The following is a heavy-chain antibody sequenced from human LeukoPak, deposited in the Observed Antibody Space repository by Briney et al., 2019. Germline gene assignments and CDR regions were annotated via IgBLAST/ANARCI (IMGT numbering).Heavy chain of an antibody. CDR2: ISYDGSNK. Sequence: PGGSLRLSCAASGFTFSSYAMHWVRQAPGKGLGWVAVISYDGSNKYYADSVKGRFTISRDNSKNTLYLQMNSLRDEDTAVYYCARETGDKDRGRVANWFDPWGQGTLVTVSS. D-gene: IGHD7-27*01. CDR1: GFTFSSYA. V-gene: IGHV3-30-3*01. CDR3: ARETGDKDRGRVANWFDP. J-gene: IGHJ5*02.